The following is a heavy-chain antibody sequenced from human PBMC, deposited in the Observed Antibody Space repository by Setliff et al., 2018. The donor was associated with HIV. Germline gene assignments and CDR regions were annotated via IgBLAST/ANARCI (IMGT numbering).Heavy chain of an antibody. CDR1: GYSIRSSYW. Sequence: PSETLSLTCAVSGYSIRSSYWWGWIRQPPGKGLEWIGYLYNSRGTYYNPSLKSRVTMSVDTSKNQFSLKVRSVTAVDTAVYYCAGSALWFGKADWYVDLWGRGTLVTVSS. D-gene: IGHD3-10*01. CDR3: AGSALWFGKADWYVDL. J-gene: IGHJ2*01. CDR2: LYNSRGT. V-gene: IGHV4-28*01.